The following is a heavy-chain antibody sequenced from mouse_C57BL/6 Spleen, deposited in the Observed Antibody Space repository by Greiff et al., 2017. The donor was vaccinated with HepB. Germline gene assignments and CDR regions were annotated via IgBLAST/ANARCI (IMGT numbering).Heavy chain of an antibody. Sequence: EVQGVESGGGLVKPGGSLKLPCAASGFTFSDYGMHWVRQAPEKGLEWVAYISSGSSTIYYADTVKGRFTISRDNAKNTLFLQMTSLRSEDTAMYYCAILYGSSYAMDDWGQGTSVTVSS. CDR2: ISSGSSTI. J-gene: IGHJ4*01. V-gene: IGHV5-17*01. D-gene: IGHD1-1*01. CDR3: AILYGSSYAMDD. CDR1: GFTFSDYG.